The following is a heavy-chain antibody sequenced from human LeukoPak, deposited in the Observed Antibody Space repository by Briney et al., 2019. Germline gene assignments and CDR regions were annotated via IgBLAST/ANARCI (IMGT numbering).Heavy chain of an antibody. CDR1: GGSFSGHY. D-gene: IGHD4-17*01. CDR3: ARYGTCYYYCYMDV. J-gene: IGHJ6*03. CDR2: INHSGGA. Sequence: SETLSLTCAVYGGSFSGHYWSWIRQPPGKGLEWVGEINHSGGANYNPSLKSRVTMSVDTSNNQFSLNLTSVTAADTAVYYCARYGTCYYYCYMDVWGKGTTVTVSS. V-gene: IGHV4-34*01.